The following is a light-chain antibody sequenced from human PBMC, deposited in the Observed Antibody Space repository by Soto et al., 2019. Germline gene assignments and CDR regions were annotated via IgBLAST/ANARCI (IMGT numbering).Light chain of an antibody. CDR3: QQYNKWPPIT. CDR1: QSVSSY. J-gene: IGKJ1*01. CDR2: DAS. Sequence: EIVFTQSPATLSLSPGERATLSCSASQSVSSYLAWYQQKPGQAPRLLIYDASNRATGIPARFSGSGSGTEFTLTISSLQSEDFAVYYCQQYNKWPPITFGQGTKVDIK. V-gene: IGKV3-11*01.